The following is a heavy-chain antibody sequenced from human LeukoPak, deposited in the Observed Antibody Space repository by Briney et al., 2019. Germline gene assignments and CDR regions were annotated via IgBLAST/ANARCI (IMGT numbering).Heavy chain of an antibody. CDR2: ISSSSSYI. CDR1: GFTFSSYS. J-gene: IGHJ4*02. CDR3: ARGPAAGLYYFDY. Sequence: PGGSLRLSCAASGFTFSSYSMNWVRQAPGKGLEWVSSISSSSSYIYYADSVKGRFTISRDNAKNSLYLQMNSLRAEDTAVYYCARGPAAGLYYFDYWGQGTLVTVSS. D-gene: IGHD6-13*01. V-gene: IGHV3-21*01.